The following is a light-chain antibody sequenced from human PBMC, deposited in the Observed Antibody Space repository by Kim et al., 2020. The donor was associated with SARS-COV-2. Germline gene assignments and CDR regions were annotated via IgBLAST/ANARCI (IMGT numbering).Light chain of an antibody. CDR2: GAS. J-gene: IGKJ1*01. Sequence: EIVMTQSPATLSVSPGERATLSCRASQSVSSKLAWYQQKPGQAPRLLMYGASSRATGIPARFSGSGSGTDFTLTISSLQSEDFAVYYCQQYNNWPPGAWTFGQGTKVDIK. CDR3: QQYNNWPPGAWT. V-gene: IGKV3-15*01. CDR1: QSVSSK.